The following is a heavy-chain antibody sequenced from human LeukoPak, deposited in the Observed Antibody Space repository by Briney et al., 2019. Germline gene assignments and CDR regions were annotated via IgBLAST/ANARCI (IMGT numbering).Heavy chain of an antibody. CDR2: IIANGGAT. Sequence: GGSLRLSCAASGFTFSNFAMSWVRQAPGKGLECVSLIIANGGATYYADSVKGRFTISRDNSKSTLYLQMNSLRADDTAVYYCAKASGSPYYFDYWGQGTLVTVSS. CDR3: AKASGSPYYFDY. J-gene: IGHJ4*02. D-gene: IGHD3-10*01. V-gene: IGHV3-23*01. CDR1: GFTFSNFA.